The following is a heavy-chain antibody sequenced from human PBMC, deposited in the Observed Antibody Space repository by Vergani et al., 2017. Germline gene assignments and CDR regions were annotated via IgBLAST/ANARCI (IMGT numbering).Heavy chain of an antibody. J-gene: IGHJ6*02. D-gene: IGHD2-2*01. V-gene: IGHV1-18*04. CDR2: ISAYNGNT. Sequence: QVPLVPSGAEVKTPGASVKVSCKASGYTFTSYGISWVRQAPGQGLEWMGWISAYNGNTNYAQKLQGRVTMTTDTSTGTAYMELRSLRSDDTAVYYCARDPDIVVVPAAPYYYYYYGMDVWGQGTTVTVSS. CDR3: ARDPDIVVVPAAPYYYYYYGMDV. CDR1: GYTFTSYG.